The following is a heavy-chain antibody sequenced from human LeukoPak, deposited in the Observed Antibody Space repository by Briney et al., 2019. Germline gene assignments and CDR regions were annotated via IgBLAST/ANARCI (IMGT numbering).Heavy chain of an antibody. D-gene: IGHD3-3*01. V-gene: IGHV3-23*01. CDR2: ISGSGGST. J-gene: IGHJ5*02. CDR1: GFTFSSYA. Sequence: GGSLRLSCAASGFTFSSYAMSWVGQAPGKGLEWVSAISGSGGSTYYADSVKGRFTISRDNSKNTLYLQMNSLRAEDTAVYYCARDATRYYDFWSGPKNLQNWFDPWGQGTLVTVSS. CDR3: ARDATRYYDFWSGPKNLQNWFDP.